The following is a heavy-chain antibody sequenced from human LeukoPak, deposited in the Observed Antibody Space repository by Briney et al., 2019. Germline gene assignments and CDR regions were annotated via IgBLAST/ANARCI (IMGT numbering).Heavy chain of an antibody. CDR2: NYYSGST. J-gene: IGHJ5*02. D-gene: IGHD1-26*01. V-gene: IGHV4-39*01. Sequence: PSDTLSLTCTVSGGSISSSNYYWGWIRQPPGKGVGWIGSNYYSGSTYYNPSLKSQVTKSVDTSQNQFSLKLSSVTAADRAVYYCARPIVGATMGWFDPWGQGTLVTVSS. CDR3: ARPIVGATMGWFDP. CDR1: GGSISSSNYY.